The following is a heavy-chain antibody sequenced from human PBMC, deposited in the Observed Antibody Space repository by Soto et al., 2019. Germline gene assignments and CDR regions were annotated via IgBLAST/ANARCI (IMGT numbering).Heavy chain of an antibody. V-gene: IGHV4-39*01. Sequence: QLQLQESGPGLVKPSETLSLTCTVSGGSISSSSYYWGWIRKPPGKGLEWIGRIYYSGSTYYNPALKSRVTISVDTSKNQSSLKLSSVTAADTAVYYCARHKQQLVSNDYYGMDVWGQGTTVTVSS. D-gene: IGHD6-13*01. CDR1: GGSISSSSYY. J-gene: IGHJ6*02. CDR3: ARHKQQLVSNDYYGMDV. CDR2: IYYSGST.